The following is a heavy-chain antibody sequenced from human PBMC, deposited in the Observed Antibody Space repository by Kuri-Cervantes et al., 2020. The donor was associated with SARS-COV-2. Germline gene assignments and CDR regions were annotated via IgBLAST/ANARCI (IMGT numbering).Heavy chain of an antibody. J-gene: IGHJ4*02. Sequence: SCTVSGGSISSGSYYWSWIRQPAGKGLEWIGRIYTSESTNYNPSLKSRVTISVDTSKNQFSLKLSSVTAADTAVYYCARTSYGSALYWGQGTLVTVSS. CDR3: ARTSYGSALY. V-gene: IGHV4-61*02. CDR2: IYTSEST. CDR1: GGSISSGSYY. D-gene: IGHD3-10*01.